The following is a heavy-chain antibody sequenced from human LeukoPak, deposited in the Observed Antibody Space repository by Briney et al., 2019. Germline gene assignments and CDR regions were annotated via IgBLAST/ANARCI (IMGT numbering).Heavy chain of an antibody. CDR3: ARAWATDYFDY. J-gene: IGHJ4*02. CDR1: GGSISSYY. CDR2: MYYSGTI. Sequence: SETLSLTCTVSGGSISSYYWSWIRQPPGKGLEWIGYMYYSGTINYNPSLKSRVTISVDTSKNQFSLKLSSVTAADTAMYYCARAWATDYFDYWGQRTLVTVSS. V-gene: IGHV4-59*01.